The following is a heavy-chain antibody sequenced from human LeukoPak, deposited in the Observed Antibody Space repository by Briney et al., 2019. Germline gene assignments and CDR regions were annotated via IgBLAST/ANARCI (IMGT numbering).Heavy chain of an antibody. V-gene: IGHV3-23*01. CDR2: ISGSGGST. CDR1: GFTFSSYA. D-gene: IGHD3-22*01. CDR3: AKDPPPTYYYDSSGYSRGYYFDY. J-gene: IGHJ4*02. Sequence: PGGSLRLSCAASGFTFSSYAMSWVRQAPGKGLEWVSAISGSGGSTYYADSVKGRFTISRDNSKNTLYLQMNSLRAEDTAVYYCAKDPPPTYYYDSSGYSRGYYFDYWGQGTLVTVSS.